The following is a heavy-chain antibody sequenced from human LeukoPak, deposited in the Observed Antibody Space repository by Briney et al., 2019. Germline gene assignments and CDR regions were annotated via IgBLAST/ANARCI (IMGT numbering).Heavy chain of an antibody. CDR3: ARLPKYSRPLDY. CDR2: MNPNSGNT. D-gene: IGHD6-6*01. Sequence: GASVKVSCKASGYTFSSYDINWVRHATGQGLEWMGWMNPNSGNTAYAQKFQGRVTMSRDTSISTAYMELSSLRSEDTAVYYCARLPKYSRPLDYWGQGTLATVSS. CDR1: GYTFSSYD. J-gene: IGHJ4*02. V-gene: IGHV1-8*02.